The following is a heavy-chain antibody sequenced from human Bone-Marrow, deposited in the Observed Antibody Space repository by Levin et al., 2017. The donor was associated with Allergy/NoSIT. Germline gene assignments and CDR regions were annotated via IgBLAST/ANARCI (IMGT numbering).Heavy chain of an antibody. CDR2: LDPEDGEV. V-gene: IGHV1-24*01. D-gene: IGHD2-2*01. CDR1: GLTVSDLA. CDR3: AAGYEAYGLDL. J-gene: IGHJ6*02. Sequence: GESLKISCKVSGLTVSDLAIHWVRQAPRKGLEWMGSLDPEDGEVIDAQKFTGRVTLTEDTSTDTAYMELNSLTSDDTATYYCAAGYEAYGLDLWGQGTTVTVSS.